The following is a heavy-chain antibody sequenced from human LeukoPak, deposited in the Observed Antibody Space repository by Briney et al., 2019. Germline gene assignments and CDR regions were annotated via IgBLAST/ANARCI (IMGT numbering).Heavy chain of an antibody. J-gene: IGHJ4*02. V-gene: IGHV3-11*01. Sequence: PGGSLRLSCAASGFTFSDYYMSWIRQAPGKGLEWVSYISSSGSTIYYADSVKGRFTISRDNAKNSLYLQMNSLRAEDTAVHYCARESVGAHYTKMYYFDYWGQGTLVTVSS. D-gene: IGHD1-26*01. CDR2: ISSSGSTI. CDR3: ARESVGAHYTKMYYFDY. CDR1: GFTFSDYY.